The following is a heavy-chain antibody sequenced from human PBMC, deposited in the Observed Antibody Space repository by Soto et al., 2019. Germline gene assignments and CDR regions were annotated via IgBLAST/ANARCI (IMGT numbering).Heavy chain of an antibody. Sequence: SETLSLTCTVSGGSISSGDYYWSWIRQPPGKGLEWIGYIYYSGSTYYNPSPKSRVTISVDTSKNQFSLKLSSVTAADTAVYYCARAGTAIGIDYWGQGTLVTVSS. CDR2: IYYSGST. J-gene: IGHJ4*02. D-gene: IGHD3-10*01. CDR1: GGSISSGDYY. CDR3: ARAGTAIGIDY. V-gene: IGHV4-30-4*01.